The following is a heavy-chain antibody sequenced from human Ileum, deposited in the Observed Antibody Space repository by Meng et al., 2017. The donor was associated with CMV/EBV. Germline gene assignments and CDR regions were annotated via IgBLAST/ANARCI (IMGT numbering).Heavy chain of an antibody. CDR1: GDSIRSHY. CDR2: IYYSGSA. Sequence: SETLSLTCTVSGDSIRSHYWSWIRQPPGKGLEWMGYIYYSGSATYSPSLRSRITISVDTSKNQFSLNLRSVTAADTAMYFCARGLGHASNNSLDYWGQGKRVTGAS. D-gene: IGHD1-1*01. V-gene: IGHV4-59*11. CDR3: ARGLGHASNNSLDY. J-gene: IGHJ4*02.